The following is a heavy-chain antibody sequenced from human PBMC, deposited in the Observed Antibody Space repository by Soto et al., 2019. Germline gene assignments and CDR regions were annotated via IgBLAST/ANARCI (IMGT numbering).Heavy chain of an antibody. J-gene: IGHJ4*02. CDR1: GFTFSSYG. D-gene: IGHD6-13*01. CDR3: ARSSSRFSQYYFDY. V-gene: IGHV3-33*01. Sequence: GGSLRLSCAASGFTFSSYGMHWVRQAPGKGLEWVAVIWYDGSNKHYADSVKGRFTSSRDNSKNTLYLQMTSLRAEDTAVYYCARSSSRFSQYYFDYWGQGTLVTVSS. CDR2: IWYDGSNK.